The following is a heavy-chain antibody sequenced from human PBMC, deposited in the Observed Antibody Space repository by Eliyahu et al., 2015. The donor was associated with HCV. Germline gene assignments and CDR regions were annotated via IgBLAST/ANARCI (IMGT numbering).Heavy chain of an antibody. CDR1: GYTFTGYX. CDR2: INPNSGGT. V-gene: IGHV1-2*02. CDR3: ARVIVRDYDAFDI. Sequence: QVQLVQSGPEVKKPGASVKVSCKAXGYTFTGYXMXWVRQAPGQGLEGMGWINPNSGGTNYAQKFQGRVTMTRDTSISTAYMELSRLRSDDTAVYYCARVIVRDYDAFDIWGQGTMVTVSS. D-gene: IGHD2-21*01. J-gene: IGHJ3*02.